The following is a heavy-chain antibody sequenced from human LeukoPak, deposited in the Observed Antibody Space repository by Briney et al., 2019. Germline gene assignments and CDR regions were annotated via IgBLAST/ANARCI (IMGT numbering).Heavy chain of an antibody. Sequence: GGSLRLSCAASGFAFSGSAIHLVRQASGKGLEWVGRIRSKANSFVKTYAASLEGRSTISRDDSGNTAYLHMNSLKTEDTAVYYCAKAGSSGWHPKPNYFDYWGQGTLVTVSS. J-gene: IGHJ4*02. V-gene: IGHV3-73*01. CDR2: IRSKANSFVK. CDR3: AKAGSSGWHPKPNYFDY. D-gene: IGHD6-19*01. CDR1: GFAFSGSA.